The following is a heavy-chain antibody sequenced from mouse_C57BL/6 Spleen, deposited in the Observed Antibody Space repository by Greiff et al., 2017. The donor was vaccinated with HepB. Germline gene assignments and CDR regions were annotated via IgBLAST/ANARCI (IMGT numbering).Heavy chain of an antibody. CDR3: TRGPSLFDY. Sequence: VQLQQSGAELVRPGASVTLSCKASGYTFTDYEMHWVKQTPVHGLEWIGAIDPETGGTAYNQKFKGKAMLTADTSSSTAYMELRSLTSEDSAVYYCTRGPSLFDYWGQGTTLTVSS. CDR1: GYTFTDYE. D-gene: IGHD6-1*01. J-gene: IGHJ2*01. V-gene: IGHV1-15*01. CDR2: IDPETGGT.